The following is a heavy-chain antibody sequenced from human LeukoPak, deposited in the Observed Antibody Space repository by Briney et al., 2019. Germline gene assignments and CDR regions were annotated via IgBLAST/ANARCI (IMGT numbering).Heavy chain of an antibody. CDR1: GFTFSNYA. CDR2: MSESGSST. V-gene: IGHV3-23*01. CDR3: AKGNPPGDY. Sequence: GGSLRLSCAASGFTFSNYAMSWVRQAPGKGLEWVAAMSESGSSTWYAGSVKGRFTISRDNSKNTLYLQLNSLRAEDTAVYYCAKGNPPGDYWGQGTLVSVSS. J-gene: IGHJ4*02.